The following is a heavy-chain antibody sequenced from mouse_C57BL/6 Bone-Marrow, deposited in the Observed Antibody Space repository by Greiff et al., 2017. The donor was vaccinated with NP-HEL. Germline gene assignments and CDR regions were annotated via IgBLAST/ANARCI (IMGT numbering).Heavy chain of an antibody. Sequence: SGPELVKPGASVKISCKASGYAFSSSWMNWVKQRPGKGLEWIGRIYPGDGDTNYNGKFKGKATLTADKSSSTAYMQLSSLTSEDSAVYFCARWRLRRAMDYWGQGTSVTVSS. CDR1: GYAFSSSW. CDR3: ARWRLRRAMDY. V-gene: IGHV1-82*01. CDR2: IYPGDGDT. D-gene: IGHD2-2*01. J-gene: IGHJ4*01.